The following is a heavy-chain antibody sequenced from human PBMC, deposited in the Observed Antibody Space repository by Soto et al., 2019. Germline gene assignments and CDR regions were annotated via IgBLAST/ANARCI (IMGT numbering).Heavy chain of an antibody. D-gene: IGHD2-21*01. CDR2: ISANNGNR. Sequence: QAQLVQSGAEVKEPGASVKVSCKVSGYTLNNYGLTWVRQAPGVGLEWMGWISANNGNRKYAQKFQGRVTMTTDTSTGTVYMDLRSLRSDDTAVYYCATYPQYCHGYFDYWGQGKLCTVYS. CDR1: GYTLNNYG. CDR3: ATYPQYCHGYFDY. V-gene: IGHV1-18*04. J-gene: IGHJ4*02.